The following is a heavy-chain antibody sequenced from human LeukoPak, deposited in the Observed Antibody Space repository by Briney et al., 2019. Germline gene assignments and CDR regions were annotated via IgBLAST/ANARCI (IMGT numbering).Heavy chain of an antibody. J-gene: IGHJ4*02. CDR1: GFTFSSSW. Sequence: GGSLRLSCAASGFTFSSSWTSWVRQAPGKGLEWVANIKQDGSEKYYVDSVKGRFTISRDNTKNSLYLQMDSLRAEDTAVYYCARISIAVAGADYWGQGTLVTVSS. CDR3: ARISIAVAGADY. CDR2: IKQDGSEK. D-gene: IGHD6-19*01. V-gene: IGHV3-7*01.